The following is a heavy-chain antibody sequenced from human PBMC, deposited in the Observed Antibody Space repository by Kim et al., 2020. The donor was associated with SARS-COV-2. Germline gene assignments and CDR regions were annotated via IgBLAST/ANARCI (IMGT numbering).Heavy chain of an antibody. J-gene: IGHJ4*02. D-gene: IGHD3-22*01. Sequence: YADSVKGRFTISRDNSKNTLYLQMNTLRAEDTAVYYCAKDIKLNSRAFDYWGQGTLVTVSS. V-gene: IGHV3-23*01. CDR3: AKDIKLNSRAFDY.